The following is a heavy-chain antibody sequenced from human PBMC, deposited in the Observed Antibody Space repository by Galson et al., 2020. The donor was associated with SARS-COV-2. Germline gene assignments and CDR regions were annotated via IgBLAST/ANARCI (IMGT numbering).Heavy chain of an antibody. CDR3: ARARGSSHHPHYYYDYMDV. Sequence: GESLKISCVASDLTFSTSGMHWVRQAPGKRLEWVSFISSGSGTISYADSVKGRITISRDNPKNSFYLQMNSLSAEDTAGYYCARARGSSHHPHYYYDYMDVWCKGTTVAGSS. J-gene: IGHJ6*03. CDR1: DLTFSTSG. CDR2: ISSGSGTI. V-gene: IGHV3-48*04. D-gene: IGHD2-2*01.